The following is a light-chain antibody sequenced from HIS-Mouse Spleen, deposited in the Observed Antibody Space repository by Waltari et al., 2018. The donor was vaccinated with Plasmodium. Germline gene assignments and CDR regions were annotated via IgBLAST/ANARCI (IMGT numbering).Light chain of an antibody. CDR1: KLGDQY. CDR3: QAWDSSTVV. V-gene: IGLV3-1*01. J-gene: IGLJ2*01. CDR2: QDS. Sequence: SYELTQPPSVSVSPGQTASITCPGGKLGDQYACWYQQKPGQSPVLVIYQDSKRPSGIPERFSGSNSGNTATLTISGTQAMDEADYYCQAWDSSTVVFGGGTKLTVL.